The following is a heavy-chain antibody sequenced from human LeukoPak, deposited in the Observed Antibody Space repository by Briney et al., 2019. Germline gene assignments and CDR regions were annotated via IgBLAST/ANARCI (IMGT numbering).Heavy chain of an antibody. Sequence: GGTLRLSCAASGFTFFNYGMNWVRQAPGKGLEWVSGIGPSGTNTYYADSVKGRFTISRDNAKNSLYLQMNSLRAEDTAVYYCAELGITMIGGVWGKGTTVTISS. CDR1: GFTFFNYG. V-gene: IGHV3-21*01. CDR2: IGPSGTNT. J-gene: IGHJ6*04. D-gene: IGHD3-10*02. CDR3: AELGITMIGGV.